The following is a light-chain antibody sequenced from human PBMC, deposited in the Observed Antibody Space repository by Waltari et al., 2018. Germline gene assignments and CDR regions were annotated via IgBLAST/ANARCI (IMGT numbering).Light chain of an antibody. CDR2: GAS. J-gene: IGKJ4*01. CDR3: QQYNKWPLT. CDR1: QSVSRD. V-gene: IGKV3-15*01. Sequence: EVVMTQSPVTLSVSPGERATLSCRASQSVSRDLAWYRQRPGQAPSLLIYGASTRATGIPVRCSGSGSGTEFTLTISSLQSEDFAVYYCQQYNKWPLTFGGGTKVEI.